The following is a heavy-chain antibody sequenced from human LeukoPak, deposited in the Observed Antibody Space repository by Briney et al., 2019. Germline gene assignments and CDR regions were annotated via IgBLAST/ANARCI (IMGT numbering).Heavy chain of an antibody. V-gene: IGHV4-34*01. D-gene: IGHD6-25*01. CDR3: ARDRGRGASGFDI. CDR2: INHSGST. Sequence: PSGTLSLTCAVSGGSFSDYYWSWIRQPPGKGLEWIGLEWIGEINHSGSTNYNPSLKSRVTISVDTSKNQFSLKPSSVTAADTAVYYCARDRGRGASGFDIWGQGTMVTVSS. CDR1: GGSFSDYY. J-gene: IGHJ3*02.